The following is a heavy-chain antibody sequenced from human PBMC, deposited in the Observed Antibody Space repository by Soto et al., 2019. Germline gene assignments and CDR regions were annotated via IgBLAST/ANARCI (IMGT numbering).Heavy chain of an antibody. D-gene: IGHD5-18*01. CDR2: ISAYNGNT. V-gene: IGHV1-18*04. CDR1: CYTFTIYF. J-gene: IGHJ4*02. CDR3: ARGRDTSFDY. Sequence: ASLNVSFKACCYTFTIYFISVFRQAPGQGLEWMGWISAYNGNTNYAQKLKGRVTMTTDTSKSTAYMELRSLRSDDTAVYYCARGRDTSFDYWGQGTLVTVSS.